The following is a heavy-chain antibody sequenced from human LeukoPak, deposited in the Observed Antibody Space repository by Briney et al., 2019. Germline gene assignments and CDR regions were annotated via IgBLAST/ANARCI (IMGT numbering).Heavy chain of an antibody. CDR2: ISGSGANT. V-gene: IGHV3-23*01. Sequence: GGSLRLSCAASGFSFSGYAMSWVRQAPGKGLGCVASISGSGANTFYANSVKGRIPISRDNSKNTVHQLMNSLRAEDTAVYYCTKGPRGYTNYYFDYWGQGTLVPVSS. CDR1: GFSFSGYA. J-gene: IGHJ4*02. D-gene: IGHD5-18*01. CDR3: TKGPRGYTNYYFDY.